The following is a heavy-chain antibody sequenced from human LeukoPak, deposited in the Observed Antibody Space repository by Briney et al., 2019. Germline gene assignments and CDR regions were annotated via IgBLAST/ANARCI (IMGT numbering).Heavy chain of an antibody. V-gene: IGHV3-43*02. CDR1: GFTFDDCA. D-gene: IGHD2-15*01. CDR2: ISGDGGST. Sequence: SGGSLRLSCAASGFTFDDCAMHWVRQAPGKGLEWVSLISGDGGSTYYADSVKGRFTISRDNSKNSLYLQMNSLRTEDTALYYCAKDKAIAATRYYYYYGMDVWGQGTTVTVSS. CDR3: AKDKAIAATRYYYYYGMDV. J-gene: IGHJ6*02.